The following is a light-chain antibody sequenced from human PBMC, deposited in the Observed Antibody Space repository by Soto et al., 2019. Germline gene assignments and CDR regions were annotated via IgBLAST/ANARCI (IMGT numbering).Light chain of an antibody. J-gene: IGLJ2*01. CDR3: CSYAGSYTFPVV. Sequence: QSALTQPRSVSGSPGQSVTISCTGTSSDVGGYNYVSWYQQHPGKAPKLMIYDVSKRPSGVPDRFSGSKSGNTASLTISGLQAEDEADYYCCSYAGSYTFPVVFGGGTKVTVL. CDR1: SSDVGGYNY. CDR2: DVS. V-gene: IGLV2-11*01.